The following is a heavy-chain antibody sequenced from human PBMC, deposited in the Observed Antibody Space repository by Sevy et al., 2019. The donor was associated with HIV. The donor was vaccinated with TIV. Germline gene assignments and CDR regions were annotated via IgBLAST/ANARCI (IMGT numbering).Heavy chain of an antibody. CDR2: IRSKANSYAT. D-gene: IGHD3-3*01. CDR1: GFTFSGSA. Sequence: GGSLRLSCAASGFTFSGSAMHWVRQASGKGLEWVGRIRSKANSYATAYAASGKGRFTISRDDSKNTAYLQMNSLKTEDTAVYYCTRVGFWSGYSDDAFDIWGQGTMVTVSS. CDR3: TRVGFWSGYSDDAFDI. V-gene: IGHV3-73*01. J-gene: IGHJ3*02.